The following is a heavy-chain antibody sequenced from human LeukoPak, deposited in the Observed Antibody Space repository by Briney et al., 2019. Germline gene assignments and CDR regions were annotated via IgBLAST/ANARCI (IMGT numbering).Heavy chain of an antibody. CDR1: GYTFTSYG. V-gene: IGHV1-18*01. D-gene: IGHD2-2*01. CDR3: ARSTPYIVVVPAAPTFDY. J-gene: IGHJ4*02. CDR2: ISAYNGNT. Sequence: GASVKVSCKASGYTFTSYGISWVRQAAGQGLEWMGWISAYNGNTNYAQKLQGRVTMTTDTSTRTAYMELRSLRSDDTAVYYCARSTPYIVVVPAAPTFDYWGQGTLVTVSS.